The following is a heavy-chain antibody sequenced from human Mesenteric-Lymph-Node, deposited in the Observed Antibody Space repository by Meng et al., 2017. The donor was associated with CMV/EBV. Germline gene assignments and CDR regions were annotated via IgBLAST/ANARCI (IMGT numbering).Heavy chain of an antibody. V-gene: IGHV3-21*01. CDR1: GFTFSTHS. CDR2: ISSSSSYI. J-gene: IGHJ4*02. CDR3: ARDPYGDYYFDY. D-gene: IGHD4-17*01. Sequence: GGSLRLSCAASGFTFSTHSFTWVRQAPGKGLEWVSSISSSSSYIYYADSVKGRFTISRDNAKNSLYLQMNSLRAEDTAVYYCARDPYGDYYFDYWGQGTLVTVSS.